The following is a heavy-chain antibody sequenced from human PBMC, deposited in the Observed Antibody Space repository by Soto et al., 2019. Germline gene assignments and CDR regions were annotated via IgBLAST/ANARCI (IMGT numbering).Heavy chain of an antibody. D-gene: IGHD1-26*01. V-gene: IGHV4-30-2*01. CDR3: ARLGVGATLYFQH. CDR1: GGSISSGGYS. CDR2: IYHSGST. Sequence: PSETLSLTCAVSGGSISSGGYSWSWIRQPPGKCLEWIGYIYHSGSTYYNPSLKSRVTISVDRSKNQFSLKLSSVTAADTAVYYCARLGVGATLYFQHWGKGTLVTVSS. J-gene: IGHJ1*01.